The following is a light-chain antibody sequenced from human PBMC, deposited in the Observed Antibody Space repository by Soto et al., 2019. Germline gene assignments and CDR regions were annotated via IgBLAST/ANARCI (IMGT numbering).Light chain of an antibody. CDR2: AAS. V-gene: IGKV1-6*01. CDR3: QQCFSLPPT. CDR1: QGIRND. J-gene: IGKJ1*01. Sequence: AIQMTQSPSSLSASVGDSVTITCRASQGIRNDLGWYQQKPGKAPKLLIYAASSLQSGVPSRFSGSGSGTDFTLTISSLQPEDFAVYYCQQCFSLPPTFGQGTKVDIK.